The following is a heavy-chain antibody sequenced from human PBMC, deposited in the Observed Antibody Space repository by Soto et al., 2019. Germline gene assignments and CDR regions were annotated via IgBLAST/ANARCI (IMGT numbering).Heavy chain of an antibody. J-gene: IGHJ6*02. CDR1: GFTFSAYD. V-gene: IGHV3-13*01. Sequence: GGPLRLSCAASGFTFSAYDMHWVRQTTGKGLEGVSAIGAADDTYYLASVKGRVTISRENAKSSLYLQMNSLRAEDTAVYYCARAYSGRLPRRAGYYYAMDVWGQGTTVTVSS. D-gene: IGHD2-15*01. CDR2: IGAADDT. CDR3: ARAYSGRLPRRAGYYYAMDV.